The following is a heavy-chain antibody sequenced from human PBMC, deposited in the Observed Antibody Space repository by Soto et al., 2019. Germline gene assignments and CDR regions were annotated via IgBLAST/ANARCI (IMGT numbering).Heavy chain of an antibody. V-gene: IGHV3-7*01. CDR1: GFPFSSYW. CDR2: IKPDGSEK. CDR3: VTGAYFFND. Sequence: EVQLVDSGGDLVQPGESLRLSCAASGFPFSSYWMSWVRQAPGKGLEWVANIKPDGSEKYYVDSVKGRFTISRDNAKTSLYLQMNGLRAEDTVLYFCVTGAYFFNDWGQGTLVTVSS. J-gene: IGHJ4*02. D-gene: IGHD3-16*01.